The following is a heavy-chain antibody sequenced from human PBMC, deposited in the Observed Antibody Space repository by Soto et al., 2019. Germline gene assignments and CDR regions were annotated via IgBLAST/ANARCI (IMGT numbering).Heavy chain of an antibody. J-gene: IGHJ4*02. CDR2: IYYSGST. CDR1: GGSISSSSYY. Sequence: QLQLQESGPGLVKPSETLSLTCTVSGGSISSSSYYWGWIRQPPGKGLEWIGSIYYSGSTYYNPSLKSRVTISVDTSKNQFSLKLSSVTAADTAVYYCATGRELRFLWSGRNYLPTWGQGTLVTVSS. CDR3: ATGRELRFLWSGRNYLPT. D-gene: IGHD3-3*01. V-gene: IGHV4-39*01.